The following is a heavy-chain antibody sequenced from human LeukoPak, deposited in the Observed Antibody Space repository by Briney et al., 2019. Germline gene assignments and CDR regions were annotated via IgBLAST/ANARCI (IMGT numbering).Heavy chain of an antibody. CDR2: IYSGGTT. CDR1: GLTVGSSY. V-gene: IGHV3-53*01. D-gene: IGHD4-11*01. Sequence: QTGGSPRLSCAASGLTVGSSYMYWVRQAPGKGLEYVSAIYSGGTTYYADSVKGRFTISRDNSKNTLFLQMNSLRADDTAVYHCARESSNSLYMDVWGKGTTVTVSS. J-gene: IGHJ6*03. CDR3: ARESSNSLYMDV.